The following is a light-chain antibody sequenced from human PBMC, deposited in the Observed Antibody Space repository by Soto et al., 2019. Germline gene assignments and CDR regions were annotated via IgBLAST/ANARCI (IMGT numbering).Light chain of an antibody. J-gene: IGLJ2*01. Sequence: QSVLTQPRSVSGSPGQSVTISCTGTGSDVGGYDFVSWYQQHPGKAPKLMIYDVSKRPSGVPDRFSGSKSGNPASLTISGLQADDEADYYCCSFAGTYTVVFGGGTKLTVL. CDR3: CSFAGTYTVV. CDR2: DVS. CDR1: GSDVGGYDF. V-gene: IGLV2-11*01.